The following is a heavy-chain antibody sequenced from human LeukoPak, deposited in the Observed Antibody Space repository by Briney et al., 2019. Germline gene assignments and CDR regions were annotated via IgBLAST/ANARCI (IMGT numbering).Heavy chain of an antibody. Sequence: SQTLSLTCTVSGVSISSGGYSWSWIRQHPGKGLEWIGYIYYSGSTYYNPSLKSRVTISVDTSKNQFSLKLSSVTAADTAVYYCARRYYGSWYWFDPWGQGTLVTVSS. V-gene: IGHV4-31*03. D-gene: IGHD6-13*01. CDR1: GVSISSGGYS. J-gene: IGHJ5*02. CDR2: IYYSGST. CDR3: ARRYYGSWYWFDP.